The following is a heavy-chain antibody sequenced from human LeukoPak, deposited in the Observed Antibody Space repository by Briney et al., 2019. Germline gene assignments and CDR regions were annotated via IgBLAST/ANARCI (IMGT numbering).Heavy chain of an antibody. CDR2: IKHDGSEK. V-gene: IGHV3-7*03. CDR3: AKDTRGYYGSGSFYNTGGPFDY. CDR1: GFTFSSFW. Sequence: GGSLRLSCAASGFTFSSFWMSWVRQAPGKGVEWVANIKHDGSEKNYVDSVKGRFTISRDNAKNSLYLQMNSLRAEDTAVYYCAKDTRGYYGSGSFYNTGGPFDYWGQGTLVTVSS. D-gene: IGHD3-10*01. J-gene: IGHJ4*02.